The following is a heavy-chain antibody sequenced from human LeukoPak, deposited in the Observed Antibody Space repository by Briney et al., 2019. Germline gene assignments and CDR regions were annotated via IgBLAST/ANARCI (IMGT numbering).Heavy chain of an antibody. D-gene: IGHD4-23*01. CDR1: GFTVSSNY. V-gene: IGHV3-23*01. Sequence: PGGSLRLSCAASGFTVSSNYMSWVRQAPGKGLEWVSAISGSGGSTYYADSVKGRFTISRDNSKNTLYLQMNSLRAEDTAVYYCAKLNSDVGLYFDYWGQGTLVTVSS. J-gene: IGHJ4*02. CDR2: ISGSGGST. CDR3: AKLNSDVGLYFDY.